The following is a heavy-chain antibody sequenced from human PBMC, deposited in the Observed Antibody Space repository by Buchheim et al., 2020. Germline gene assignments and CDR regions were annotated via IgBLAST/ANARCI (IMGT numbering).Heavy chain of an antibody. Sequence: QVQLQQWGAGLLKPSETLSLTCAVYGGSFSGYYWSWIRQPPGKGLEWIGEINHSGSTNYNPSLKSRVTISVDTSKNQFSLKLSSVTAADTAVYYCARELQQLPKGHDYWGQGTL. CDR1: GGSFSGYY. V-gene: IGHV4-34*01. J-gene: IGHJ4*02. D-gene: IGHD6-13*01. CDR2: INHSGST. CDR3: ARELQQLPKGHDY.